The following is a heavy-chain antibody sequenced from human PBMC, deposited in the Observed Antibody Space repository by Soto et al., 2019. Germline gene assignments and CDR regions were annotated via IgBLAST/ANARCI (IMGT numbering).Heavy chain of an antibody. CDR1: GYSFTDYH. Sequence: ASVKVSCKASGYSFTDYHIHWVRQAPGQGLEWLGRINPKSGGTSTAQKFQGWVTMTTDTSISTASMELTRLTSDDTAIYYCARGDSTDCSNGVCSFFYNHDMDVWGQGTAVTVS. CDR2: INPKSGGT. D-gene: IGHD2-8*01. J-gene: IGHJ6*02. CDR3: ARGDSTDCSNGVCSFFYNHDMDV. V-gene: IGHV1-2*04.